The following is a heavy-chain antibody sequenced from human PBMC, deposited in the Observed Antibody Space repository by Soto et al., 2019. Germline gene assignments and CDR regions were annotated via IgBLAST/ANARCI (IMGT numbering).Heavy chain of an antibody. CDR3: ARDQAMSIAATPGYFDY. D-gene: IGHD6-6*01. V-gene: IGHV3-30-3*01. J-gene: IGHJ4*02. CDR2: ISYDGSNK. Sequence: PGGSLRLSCAASGFTFSSYAMHWVRQAPGKGLEWVAVISYDGSNKYYADSVKGRFTISRDNSKNTLYLQMNSLRAEDTAVYYCARDQAMSIAATPGYFDYWGQGTLVTVSS. CDR1: GFTFSSYA.